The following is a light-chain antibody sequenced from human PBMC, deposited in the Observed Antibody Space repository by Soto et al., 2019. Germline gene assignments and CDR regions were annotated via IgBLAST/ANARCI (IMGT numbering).Light chain of an antibody. CDR1: QSDLYSSNNKNY. J-gene: IGKJ1*01. CDR3: QQYYSTPWT. Sequence: DIVLTQSPDSLAVSLGETATINCKSSQSDLYSSNNKNYLTWYQQKPGQPPKLLIYWASTRESGVPDRFSGSGSGTDFTLTISSLQAEDVAVYYCQQYYSTPWTFGQGTKVEIK. CDR2: WAS. V-gene: IGKV4-1*01.